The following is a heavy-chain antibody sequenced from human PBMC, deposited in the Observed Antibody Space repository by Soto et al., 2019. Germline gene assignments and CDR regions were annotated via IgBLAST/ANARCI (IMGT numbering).Heavy chain of an antibody. CDR2: INHSGST. D-gene: IGHD3-22*01. V-gene: IGHV4-34*01. CDR3: ARVRSGYYYGWFDP. CDR1: GGSISSYY. Sequence: PSETLSLTCTVSGGSISSYYWSWIRQPPGKGLEWIGEINHSGSTNYNPSLKSRVTISVDTSKNQFSLKLSSVTAADTAVYYCARVRSGYYYGWFDPWGQGTLVTVSS. J-gene: IGHJ5*02.